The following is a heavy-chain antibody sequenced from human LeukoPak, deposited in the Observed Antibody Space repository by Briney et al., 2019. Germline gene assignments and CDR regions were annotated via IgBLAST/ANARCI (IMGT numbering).Heavy chain of an antibody. CDR3: ARGSVMIFGVADY. J-gene: IGHJ4*02. CDR1: GASISSGSYY. CDR2: THITGST. Sequence: SETLSLTCTVSGASISSGSYYWSWIRQPAGKGLEWIGHTHITGSTNYNPSLKSRVIISLDTSKNQVSLKLGSVTAADTAVYYCARGSVMIFGVADYWGQGTLVTVSS. D-gene: IGHD3-3*01. V-gene: IGHV4-61*09.